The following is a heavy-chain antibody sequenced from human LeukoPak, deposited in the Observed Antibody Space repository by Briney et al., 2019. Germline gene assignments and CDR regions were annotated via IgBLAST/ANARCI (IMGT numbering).Heavy chain of an antibody. CDR3: ATWDSGRYSQIDN. CDR2: IYLAGDT. CDR1: GVPVSSSSYY. Sequence: PSGTLSLTCTVSGVPVSSSSYYWGWVRQSPEKGLGCLGTIYLAGDTYCKPSLEGRLTISVETSQNQFSLKLTAVTAAAPAVYDCATWDSGRYSQIDNWGQGTLVTVSS. V-gene: IGHV4-39*01. D-gene: IGHD1-26*01. J-gene: IGHJ4*02.